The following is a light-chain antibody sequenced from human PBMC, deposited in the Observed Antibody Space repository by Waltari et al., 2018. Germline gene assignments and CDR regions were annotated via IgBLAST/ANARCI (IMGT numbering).Light chain of an antibody. Sequence: DVVMTQSPLSLPVTLGQPASISCRSSQSLVHSDGNTYLNWIHQRPGQSPRRLIYKVSNRDSGVPDRFSGSGSGTDFTLKISRVEAEDVGVYYCMQGTHWPPYTFGQGTKLEIK. J-gene: IGKJ2*01. V-gene: IGKV2-30*02. CDR1: QSLVHSDGNTY. CDR2: KVS. CDR3: MQGTHWPPYT.